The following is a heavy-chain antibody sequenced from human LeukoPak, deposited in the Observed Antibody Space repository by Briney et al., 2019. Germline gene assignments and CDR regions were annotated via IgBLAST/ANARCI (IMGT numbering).Heavy chain of an antibody. CDR1: GFTFSSYG. V-gene: IGHV3-30*02. CDR2: IRYDGSNK. CDR3: AKGSGSYYSYFDY. D-gene: IGHD1-26*01. Sequence: TGGSLRLSCAASGFTFSSYGMHWVRQAPGKGLEWVAFIRYDGSNKYYADSVKGRFTISRDNSRNTLYLQMNSLRAEDTAVYYCAKGSGSYYSYFDYWGQGTLVTVSS. J-gene: IGHJ4*02.